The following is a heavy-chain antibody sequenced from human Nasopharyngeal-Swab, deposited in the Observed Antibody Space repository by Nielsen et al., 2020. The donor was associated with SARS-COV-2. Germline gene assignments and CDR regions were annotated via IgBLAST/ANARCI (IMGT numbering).Heavy chain of an antibody. CDR1: GGFISSYY. CDR3: ARTGYSASSQYYFDY. V-gene: IGHV4-59*01. CDR2: IYNSGST. D-gene: IGHD1-26*01. Sequence: GSLRLSCTVSGGFISSYYWSWIRQPPAKGLEWIAYIYNSGSTNYNPSLKSRVSISVDTSKNQFSLRLSSVTAADTAVYYCARTGYSASSQYYFDYWGQGTLVTVSS. J-gene: IGHJ4*02.